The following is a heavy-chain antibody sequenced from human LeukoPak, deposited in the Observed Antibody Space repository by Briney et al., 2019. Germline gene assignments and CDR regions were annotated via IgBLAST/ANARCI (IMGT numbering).Heavy chain of an antibody. CDR3: VSPRGFSYGYFDY. Sequence: SETLSLTCTVSGGSISSSSAYWGWIRQPPGKGLEWIGSIYYSKNTYYNPSLKSRVTISADTSKNQFSLTLGSVSGTDTAVYYCVSPRGFSYGYFDYWGQGTLVTVSS. D-gene: IGHD5-18*01. V-gene: IGHV4-39*01. J-gene: IGHJ4*02. CDR1: GGSISSSSAY. CDR2: IYYSKNT.